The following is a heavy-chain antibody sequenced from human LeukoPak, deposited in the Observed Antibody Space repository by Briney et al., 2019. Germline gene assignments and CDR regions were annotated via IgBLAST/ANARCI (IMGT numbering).Heavy chain of an antibody. J-gene: IGHJ5*02. CDR2: INHSGST. CDR3: ARGGGYYDFWSGLNWFDP. CDR1: GGSFSGYY. D-gene: IGHD3-3*01. V-gene: IGHV4-34*01. Sequence: PSETLSLTCAVYGGSFSGYYWSGIRQPPGKGLEWIGEINHSGSTNYNPSLKSRVTISVDTSKNQFSLKLSSVTAADTAVYYCARGGGYYDFWSGLNWFDPWGQGTLVTVSS.